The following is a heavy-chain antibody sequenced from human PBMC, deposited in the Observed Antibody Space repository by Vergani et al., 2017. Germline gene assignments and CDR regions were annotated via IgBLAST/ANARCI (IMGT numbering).Heavy chain of an antibody. CDR2: IIPIFGTA. Sequence: QVQLVQSGAEVKKPGSSVKVSCKASGGTFSSYAISWVRQAPGQGLEWMGGIIPIFGTANYAQKFQGRVTITADESTSTAYMELSSLRSEDTAVYYCARDSRTRGNIVVVPAAFDYCGQGTLVTVSS. CDR3: ARDSRTRGNIVVVPAAFDY. CDR1: GGTFSSYA. J-gene: IGHJ4*02. V-gene: IGHV1-69*01. D-gene: IGHD2-2*01.